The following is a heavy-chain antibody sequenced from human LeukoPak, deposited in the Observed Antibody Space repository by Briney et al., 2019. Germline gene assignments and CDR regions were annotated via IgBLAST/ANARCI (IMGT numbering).Heavy chain of an antibody. J-gene: IGHJ6*02. CDR2: INHSGST. V-gene: IGHV4-34*01. CDR3: ARGRGLRFLEWLRLDV. Sequence: SETLSLTCAVYGGSFSGYYWSWIRQPPGKGLEWIGEINHSGSTNYNPSLKSRVTISVDTSKNQFSPKLSSVTAADTAVYYCARGRGLRFLEWLRLDVWGQGTTVTVSS. CDR1: GGSFSGYY. D-gene: IGHD3-3*01.